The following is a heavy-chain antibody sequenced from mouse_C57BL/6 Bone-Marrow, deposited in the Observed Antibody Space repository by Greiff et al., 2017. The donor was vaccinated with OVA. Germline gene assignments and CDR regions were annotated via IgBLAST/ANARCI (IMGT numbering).Heavy chain of an antibody. D-gene: IGHD2-5*01. Sequence: QVPLQQSGAELVRPGASVTLSCKASGYTFTDYEMHWVKQTPVHGLEWIGAIDPETGGTAYNQKFKGKAILTADKSSSTAYMELRSLTSEDSAVYYCTRGYSNYYAMDYWGQGTSVTVSS. CDR1: GYTFTDYE. J-gene: IGHJ4*01. CDR3: TRGYSNYYAMDY. V-gene: IGHV1-15*01. CDR2: IDPETGGT.